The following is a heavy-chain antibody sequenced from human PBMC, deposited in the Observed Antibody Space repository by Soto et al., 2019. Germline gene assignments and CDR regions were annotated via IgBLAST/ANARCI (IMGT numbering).Heavy chain of an antibody. J-gene: IGHJ4*02. CDR1: GFSFSSHG. Sequence: QVQLVESGGDVVQPGRSLTLSCLASGFSFSSHGMHWIRQAPGKGLEWLAVISYDGGNKNYADSVRDRFTISRDNSKNIVFLQINSLRPEDTAVYRCARDPPGGGYWAGFQYWGQGTLVIVS. CDR2: ISYDGGNK. CDR3: ARDPPGGGYWAGFQY. V-gene: IGHV3-30*03. D-gene: IGHD5-12*01.